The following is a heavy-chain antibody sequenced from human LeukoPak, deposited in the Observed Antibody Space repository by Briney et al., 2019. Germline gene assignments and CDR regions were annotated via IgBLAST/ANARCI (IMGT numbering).Heavy chain of an antibody. CDR3: ARAWSGSSGYYPETNFDY. D-gene: IGHD3-22*01. J-gene: IGHJ4*02. Sequence: SQTLSLTCTVSGGSISSGGYYWSWIRQHPGKGLEWMGYIYYSGSTYYNPSLKSRVTMSVDTSKNQFSLKLSSVTAADTAVYYCARAWSGSSGYYPETNFDYWGQGTLVTVSS. CDR2: IYYSGST. V-gene: IGHV4-31*03. CDR1: GGSISSGGYY.